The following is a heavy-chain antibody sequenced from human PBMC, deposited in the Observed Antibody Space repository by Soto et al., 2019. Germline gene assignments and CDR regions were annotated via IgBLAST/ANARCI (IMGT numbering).Heavy chain of an antibody. J-gene: IGHJ5*02. Sequence: QVQLVESGGGLVKPGGSLRLSCAASGFTFSDYYMSWIRQAPGKGLEWVSYISSSGSAISYADSVKGRFTISRDHAKNSLYLQMNSLRAEDTAVYYGARPYPNMDWFDPWGQGTLVTVSS. CDR1: GFTFSDYY. CDR3: ARPYPNMDWFDP. D-gene: IGHD2-21*01. CDR2: ISSSGSAI. V-gene: IGHV3-11*01.